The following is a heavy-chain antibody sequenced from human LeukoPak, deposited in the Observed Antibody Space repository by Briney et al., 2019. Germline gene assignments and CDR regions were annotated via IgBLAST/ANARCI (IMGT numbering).Heavy chain of an antibody. CDR3: AKEMAVGATTPFDY. CDR2: ISYEGSNK. CDR1: GFTFSSYG. Sequence: GGSLRLSCAASGFTFSSYGMNWVGQAPGKGLEGVAVISYEGSNKNYEDSVKGGFTISRDNSKNTLYLQMNSLRAEDTAVYYCAKEMAVGATTPFDYWGQGTLVTVSS. D-gene: IGHD1-26*01. V-gene: IGHV3-30*18. J-gene: IGHJ4*02.